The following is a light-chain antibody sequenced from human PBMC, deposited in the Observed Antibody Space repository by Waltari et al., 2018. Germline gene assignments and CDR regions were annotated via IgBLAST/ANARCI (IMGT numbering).Light chain of an antibody. CDR1: QSVSRA. CDR2: GAS. J-gene: IGKJ1*01. CDR3: QHYVRLPAT. V-gene: IGKV3-20*01. Sequence: EIVLTQSPGTLSLSPGERATLSCRASQSVSRALAWYQQKPGQAPRLLISGASNRATGIPDRFSGSGSGTGFSLTISSLEPEDFAVYYCQHYVRLPATFGQGTKVEIK.